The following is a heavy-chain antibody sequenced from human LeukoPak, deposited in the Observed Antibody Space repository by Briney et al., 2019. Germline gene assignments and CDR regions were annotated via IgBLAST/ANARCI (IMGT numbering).Heavy chain of an antibody. CDR2: IYHSGTT. V-gene: IGHV4-38-2*02. D-gene: IGHD7-27*01. J-gene: IGHJ4*02. CDR1: GYSISSGYY. CDR3: ARDPKLTGVFDY. Sequence: PSETLSLTCSVSGYSISSGYYWGWIRQPPGKGLEWIGSIYHSGTTYYNPSLKSRVTISVDTSKNQFSLKLRSVTAADTAVYYCARDPKLTGVFDYWGQGTLVAVSS.